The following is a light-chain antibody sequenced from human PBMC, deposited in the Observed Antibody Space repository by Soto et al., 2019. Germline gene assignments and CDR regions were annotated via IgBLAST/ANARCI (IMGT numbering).Light chain of an antibody. V-gene: IGLV2-14*01. CDR2: GVS. Sequence: QSALTQPASVSGSPGQSITISCTGTSSDVGAYNYDSWYQQYPGEAPKVIIYGVSHRPAGVSNRFSGSKSGNTASLTISGLQTQDEADYYCSSYTSATTYVFGTGTKVTVL. CDR1: SSDVGAYNY. CDR3: SSYTSATTYV. J-gene: IGLJ1*01.